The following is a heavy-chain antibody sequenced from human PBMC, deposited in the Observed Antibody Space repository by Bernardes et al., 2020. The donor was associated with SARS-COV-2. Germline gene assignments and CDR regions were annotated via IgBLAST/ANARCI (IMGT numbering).Heavy chain of an antibody. V-gene: IGHV3-9*01. D-gene: IGHD1-26*01. CDR2: VSWDGNNI. CDR1: GFTFYDYA. Sequence: GGSLRLSCAASGFTFYDYAMHWVRQAPGKGLEWVSSVSWDGNNIDYADSVKGRFTISRANAKSSLYLQMNSLRAEDTALYYCAKGFGTYYVDTWGQGTLVSVTS. J-gene: IGHJ5*02. CDR3: AKGFGTYYVDT.